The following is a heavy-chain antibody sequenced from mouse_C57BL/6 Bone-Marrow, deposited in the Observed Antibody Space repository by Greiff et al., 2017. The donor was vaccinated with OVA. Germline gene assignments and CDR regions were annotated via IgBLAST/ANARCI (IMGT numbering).Heavy chain of an antibody. Sequence: VQLQQPGAELVKPGASVKLSCKASGYTFTSYWMQWVKQRPGQGLEWIGEIDPSDSYTNYNQKFKGKATLTVDTSSSTAYMQLSSLTSEDSAVYYCARGRFITSYWGQGTLVTVSA. J-gene: IGHJ3*01. CDR1: GYTFTSYW. V-gene: IGHV1-50*01. CDR2: IDPSDSYT. CDR3: ARGRFITSY. D-gene: IGHD1-1*01.